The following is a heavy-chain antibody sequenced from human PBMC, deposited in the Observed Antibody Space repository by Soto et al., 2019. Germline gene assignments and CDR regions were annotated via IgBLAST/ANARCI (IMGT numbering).Heavy chain of an antibody. Sequence: SEPLSLTCTVSGGSISSYYWSWIRQPPGKGLEWIGYIYYSGSTNYNPSLKSRVTISVDTSKNQFSLKLSSVTAADTAVYYCARGDRIVGATRCAAFDIWGQGTMVPSPQ. D-gene: IGHD1-26*01. CDR3: ARGDRIVGATRCAAFDI. V-gene: IGHV4-59*01. CDR1: GGSISSYY. J-gene: IGHJ3*02. CDR2: IYYSGST.